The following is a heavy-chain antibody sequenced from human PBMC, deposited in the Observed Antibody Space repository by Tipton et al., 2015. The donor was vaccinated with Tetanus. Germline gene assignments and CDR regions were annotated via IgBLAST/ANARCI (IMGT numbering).Heavy chain of an antibody. V-gene: IGHV4-34*01. CDR2: INHSGST. CDR1: GGSFSGFY. Sequence: TLSLTRAVYGGSFSGFYWGWIRQPPGKGLEWIGEINHSGSTNYNPSLKSRVTTSVDTSKNHFSLKLSSVTAADTAVYYCARDRGLTTGGGIGMDVWGQGTTVTVSS. CDR3: ARDRGLTTGGGIGMDV. J-gene: IGHJ6*02. D-gene: IGHD4-17*01.